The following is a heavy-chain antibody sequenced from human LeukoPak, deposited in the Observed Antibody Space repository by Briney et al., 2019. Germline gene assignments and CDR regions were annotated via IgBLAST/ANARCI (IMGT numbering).Heavy chain of an antibody. Sequence: SETLSLTCAVYGGSFSGYYWSWLRQPPGKGLDWIGEISHSGSTNYNPSLKSRVTISVDTSKNQFSLKLSSVTAADTAVYYCARTAWLQSLFDYWGQGTLVTVSS. J-gene: IGHJ4*02. D-gene: IGHD5-24*01. CDR3: ARTAWLQSLFDY. V-gene: IGHV4-34*01. CDR2: ISHSGST. CDR1: GGSFSGYY.